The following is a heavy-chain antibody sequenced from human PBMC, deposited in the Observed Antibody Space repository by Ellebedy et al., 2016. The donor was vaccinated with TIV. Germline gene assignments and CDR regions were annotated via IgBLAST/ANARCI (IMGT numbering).Heavy chain of an antibody. CDR3: VRGRHKAAARTPDF. Sequence: GESLKISCAASGFNFSDYYMSWIRQAPGQGLAWVSYISNSGHIIYYAASVKGRFTISRDNARNSLFLQMNSLRAEDTAVYYCVRGRHKAAARTPDFWGQGTLVTVSS. D-gene: IGHD6-13*01. J-gene: IGHJ4*02. CDR2: ISNSGHII. CDR1: GFNFSDYY. V-gene: IGHV3-11*04.